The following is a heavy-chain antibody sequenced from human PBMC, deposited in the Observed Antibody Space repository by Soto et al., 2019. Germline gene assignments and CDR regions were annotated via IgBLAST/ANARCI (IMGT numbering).Heavy chain of an antibody. CDR3: ARDDNRYCSSTSCYNFDY. CDR1: GDSVSSNSAA. D-gene: IGHD2-2*02. V-gene: IGHV6-1*01. CDR2: TYYRSKWYN. Sequence: PSPTLSLPCAISGDSVSSNSAAWNWIRQSPSRGLEWLGRTYYRSKWYNDYAVSVKSRITINPDTSKNQFSLQLNSVTPEDTAVYYCARDDNRYCSSTSCYNFDYWGQGTLVTVSS. J-gene: IGHJ4*02.